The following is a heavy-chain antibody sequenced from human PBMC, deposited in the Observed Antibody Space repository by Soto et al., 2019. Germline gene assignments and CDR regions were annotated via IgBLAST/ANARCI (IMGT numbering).Heavy chain of an antibody. CDR3: ARYYDSSGYYYLDY. CDR1: GGSFSGYY. D-gene: IGHD3-22*01. J-gene: IGHJ4*02. Sequence: SETLSLTCAVYGGSFSGYYWSWIRQPPGKGLEWIGEINHSGSTNYNPSLKSRVTISVDTSKNQFSLKLSSVTAADTAVYYCARYYDSSGYYYLDYWGQGTLVPVSS. CDR2: INHSGST. V-gene: IGHV4-34*01.